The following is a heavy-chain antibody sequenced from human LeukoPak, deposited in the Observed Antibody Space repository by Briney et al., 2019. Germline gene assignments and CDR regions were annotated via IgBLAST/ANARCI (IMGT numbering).Heavy chain of an antibody. V-gene: IGHV3-23*01. CDR2: ISGSGGST. D-gene: IGHD3-10*01. Sequence: GGSLRLSCAASGFTSSSYAMSWVRQAPGKGLEWVSAISGSGGSTYYADSVKGRFTISRDNSKNTLYLQMNSLRAEDTAVYYCAKQLRVDYYFDYWGQGTLVTVSS. CDR3: AKQLRVDYYFDY. J-gene: IGHJ4*02. CDR1: GFTSSSYA.